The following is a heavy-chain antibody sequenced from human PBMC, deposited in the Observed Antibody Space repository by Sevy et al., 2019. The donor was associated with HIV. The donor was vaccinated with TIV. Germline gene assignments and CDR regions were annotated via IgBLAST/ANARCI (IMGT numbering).Heavy chain of an antibody. V-gene: IGHV3-74*01. D-gene: IGHD3-22*01. CDR1: GFTFSSYW. CDR3: ARVLSRRYYDSSGYQVYYYYGMDF. CDR2: INSDGSST. Sequence: GGSLRLSCAASGFTFSSYWMHWVRQAPGKGLVWVSRINSDGSSTRYADSVKGRFTISRDNAKNTLYLQMNSLRAEDTAVYYCARVLSRRYYDSSGYQVYYYYGMDFWGRGTTVTVSS. J-gene: IGHJ6*02.